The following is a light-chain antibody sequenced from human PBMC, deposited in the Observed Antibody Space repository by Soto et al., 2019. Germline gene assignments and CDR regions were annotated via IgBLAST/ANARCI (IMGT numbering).Light chain of an antibody. Sequence: QSVLTQPASVSGSPGQSITISCTGTSSDVGSSNYVSWYQQHPGKAPKLMIYDVSNRPSGVSNRFSGSKSGNTASLTISGLQAEDEADYYCTSYTGSGTVFGGGTKVTVL. CDR1: SSDVGSSNY. J-gene: IGLJ2*01. CDR3: TSYTGSGTV. V-gene: IGLV2-14*01. CDR2: DVS.